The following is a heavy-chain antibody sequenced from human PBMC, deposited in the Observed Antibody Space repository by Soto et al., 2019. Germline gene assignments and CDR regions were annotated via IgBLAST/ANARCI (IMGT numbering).Heavy chain of an antibody. CDR2: ISGYNGNT. V-gene: IGHV1-18*01. J-gene: IGHJ6*02. CDR3: AREGQAPYYYYGMDV. CDR1: GYTFTNYG. Sequence: QVQVVQSGDEVKKPGASVKVSCKASGYTFTNYGFSWVRQAPGQGLEWMGWISGYNGNTKYAEKFQGRVTMTTDTSTSTAHMQLSSLRSDDTAVYYCAREGQAPYYYYGMDVWGQGPAVTVSS.